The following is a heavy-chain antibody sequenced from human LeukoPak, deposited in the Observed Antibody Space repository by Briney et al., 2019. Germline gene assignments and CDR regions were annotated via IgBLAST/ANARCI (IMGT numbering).Heavy chain of an antibody. J-gene: IGHJ5*02. CDR1: GGSISSGDYY. D-gene: IGHD3-3*01. CDR2: GSESGGT. CDR3: AKNGQSGFSFDP. V-gene: IGHV4-39*07. Sequence: SETLSLTCTVSGGSISSGDYYWSWIRQPPGKGLEWIGEGSESGGTKFNPSLKSRVTISADTSKNQFSLKLNSVIAADTAVYYCAKNGQSGFSFDPWGQGTLVTVSS.